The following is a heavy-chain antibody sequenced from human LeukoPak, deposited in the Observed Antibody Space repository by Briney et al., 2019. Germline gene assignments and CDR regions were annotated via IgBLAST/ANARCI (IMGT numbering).Heavy chain of an antibody. Sequence: PGRSLRLSCAASGFTFSSYGMHWVRQAPGKGLERVAVISYDGSNKYYADSVKGRFTISRDNSKNTLYLQMNSLRAEDTAVYYCAKGPSSGSYRARFDYWGQGTLVTVSS. V-gene: IGHV3-30*18. CDR3: AKGPSSGSYRARFDY. CDR1: GFTFSSYG. CDR2: ISYDGSNK. D-gene: IGHD1-26*01. J-gene: IGHJ4*02.